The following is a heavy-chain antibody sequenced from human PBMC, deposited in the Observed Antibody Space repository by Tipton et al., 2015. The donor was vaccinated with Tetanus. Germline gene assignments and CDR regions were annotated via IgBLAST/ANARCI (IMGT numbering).Heavy chain of an antibody. CDR3: AREGAPRAFDI. V-gene: IGHV4-31*03. CDR2: IHYSGST. Sequence: TLSLTCSVSGDSISSGGHYWGWIRQHPGKGLEWIGNIHYSGSTFYNPSLKSRVTISVDTSKNQFSLKLNPVTAADTAVYYCAREGAPRAFDIWGQGTMVTVSS. CDR1: GDSISSGGHY. J-gene: IGHJ3*02.